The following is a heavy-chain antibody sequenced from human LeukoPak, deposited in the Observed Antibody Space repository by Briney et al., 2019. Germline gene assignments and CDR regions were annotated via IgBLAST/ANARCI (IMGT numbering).Heavy chain of an antibody. CDR2: IYYSGST. CDR3: AGQGRSLDLLVYYYYYMDV. Sequence: SETLSLTCTVSGGSIISSNYYWGWIRQPPGKGLEWIGSIYYSGSTSYNPSLKSRVTISVDTSKNQFSLKLSSVTAADTAVYYCAGQGRSLDLLVYYYYYMDVWGKGTTVTVSS. D-gene: IGHD1-26*01. V-gene: IGHV4-39*07. CDR1: GGSIISSNYY. J-gene: IGHJ6*03.